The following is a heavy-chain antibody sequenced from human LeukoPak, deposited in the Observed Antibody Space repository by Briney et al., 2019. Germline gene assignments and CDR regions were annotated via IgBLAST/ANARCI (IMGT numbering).Heavy chain of an antibody. Sequence: GASVKVSCKASGDTFTSYDINWVRQATGQGLEWMGWMNPNSGNTGYAQKFQGRVTITRNTSISTAYMELSSLRSEDTAVYYCARGLLWWRARRDWFDPWGQGTLVTVSS. J-gene: IGHJ5*02. CDR2: MNPNSGNT. V-gene: IGHV1-8*03. CDR1: GDTFTSYD. D-gene: IGHD2-21*01. CDR3: ARGLLWWRARRDWFDP.